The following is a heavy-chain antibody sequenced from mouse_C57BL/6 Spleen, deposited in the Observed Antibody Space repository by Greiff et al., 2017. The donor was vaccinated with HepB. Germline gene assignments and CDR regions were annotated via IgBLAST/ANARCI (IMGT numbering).Heavy chain of an antibody. CDR1: GYTFTEYT. D-gene: IGHD1-1*01. J-gene: IGHJ4*01. CDR2: FYPGSGSI. V-gene: IGHV1-62-2*01. Sequence: VKLVESGAELVKPGASVKLSCKASGYTFTEYTIHWVKQRSGQGLEWIGWFYPGSGSIKYNEKFKDKATLTADKSSSTVYMELSRLTSEDSAVYFCARYENYYGSSTYAMDYWGQGTSVTVSS. CDR3: ARYENYYGSSTYAMDY.